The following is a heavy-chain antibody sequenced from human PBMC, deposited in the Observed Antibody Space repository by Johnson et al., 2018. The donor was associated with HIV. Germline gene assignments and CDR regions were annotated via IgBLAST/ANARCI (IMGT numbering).Heavy chain of an antibody. CDR3: AIGRGDRELAGGAFDI. V-gene: IGHV3-9*01. D-gene: IGHD7-27*01. CDR1: GFTFDDYA. Sequence: VQLVESGGGVVQPGRSLRLSCAASGFTFDDYAMHWVRQAPGKGLEWVSGISWNSGSIGYADSVKGRFTISRDNAKNSLYLQMNSLRAEDTAVYYCAIGRGDRELAGGAFDIWGPGTMVTVSS. CDR2: ISWNSGSI. J-gene: IGHJ3*02.